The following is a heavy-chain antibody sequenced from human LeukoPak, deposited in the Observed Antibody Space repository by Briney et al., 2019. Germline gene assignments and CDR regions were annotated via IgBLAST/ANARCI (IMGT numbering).Heavy chain of an antibody. Sequence: PGGSLRLSCAGSGFTFSSHAMSWVREAPGKGLEGVSAMSGSGGSTYYADSVKGRFTISRDNCKNTLYLQMNSLRAEDTAVYYCAKWGCSGSDCYPFDYWGQGTLLTVSS. CDR1: GFTFSSHA. D-gene: IGHD2-21*02. CDR3: AKWGCSGSDCYPFDY. V-gene: IGHV3-23*01. J-gene: IGHJ4*02. CDR2: MSGSGGST.